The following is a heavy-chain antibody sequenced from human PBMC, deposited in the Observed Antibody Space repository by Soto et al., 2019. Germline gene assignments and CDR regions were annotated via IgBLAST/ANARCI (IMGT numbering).Heavy chain of an antibody. CDR3: ARDPLSYDSSGYYLGGGY. V-gene: IGHV1-69*01. J-gene: IGHJ4*02. CDR1: GGTFSSYA. CDR2: IIPIFGTA. D-gene: IGHD3-22*01. Sequence: QVQLVQSGAEVKKPGSSVKVSCKASGGTFSSYAISWVRQAPGQGLEWMGGIIPIFGTANYAQKFQGRVTITADESTSTAYMELSSLRSEDTAVYYCARDPLSYDSSGYYLGGGYWGQGTLVTVSS.